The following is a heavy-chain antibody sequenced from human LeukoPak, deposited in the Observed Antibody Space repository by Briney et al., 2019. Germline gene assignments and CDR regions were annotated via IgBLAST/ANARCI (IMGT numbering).Heavy chain of an antibody. CDR1: GFTFSSFA. J-gene: IGHJ6*02. CDR3: ATPSSGWYGYGMDV. CDR2: FDGNGPNT. D-gene: IGHD6-19*01. V-gene: IGHV3-23*01. Sequence: PGGSLRLSCAASGFTFSSFAMAWVRQAPGKGLEWVSGFDGNGPNTYYADSVKGRFTISRDNSKNTLYLQMNSLRAEDTAVYYCATPSSGWYGYGMDVWGQGTTVTVSS.